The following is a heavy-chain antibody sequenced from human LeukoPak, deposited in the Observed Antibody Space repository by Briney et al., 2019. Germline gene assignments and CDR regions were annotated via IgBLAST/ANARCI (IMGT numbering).Heavy chain of an antibody. CDR1: GLTLSGYY. J-gene: IGHJ6*02. CDR2: IWYDGSNQ. D-gene: IGHD2-15*01. V-gene: IGHV3-30*02. CDR3: AKDGGCSGGSCYSGYYYGMDV. Sequence: GGSLRLSCVVSGLTLSGYYMNWLRQAPGKGLQWVAVIWYDGSNQYYANSVKGRFTISRDNSKNTLYLQMNSLRAEDTAVYYCAKDGGCSGGSCYSGYYYGMDVWGQGTTVTVSS.